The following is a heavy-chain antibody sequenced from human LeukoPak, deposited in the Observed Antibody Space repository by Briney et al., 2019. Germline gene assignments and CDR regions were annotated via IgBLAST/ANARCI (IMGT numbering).Heavy chain of an antibody. V-gene: IGHV3-30*03. D-gene: IGHD2-15*01. CDR2: ISYDGSNK. CDR1: GFPFSPYW. CDR3: ARGAAIVVVVAATVDYGMDV. Sequence: GGSLRLSCEASGFPFSPYWMSWVRQAPGKGLEWVAVISYDGSNKYYADSVKGRFTISRDNSKNTLYLQMNSLRAEDTAVYYCARGAAIVVVVAATVDYGMDVWGQGTTVTVSS. J-gene: IGHJ6*02.